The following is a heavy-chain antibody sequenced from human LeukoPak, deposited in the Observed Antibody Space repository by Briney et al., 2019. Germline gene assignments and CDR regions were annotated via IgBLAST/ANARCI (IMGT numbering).Heavy chain of an antibody. CDR2: IYHSGST. Sequence: SETLSLTCAVSGYSISGGYYWGWIRQPPGKGLEWIGSIYHSGSTYYNPSLKSRVTISVDTSKNQFSLKLSSVTAADTAVYYCARQGYDFWSGYKRYFDLWGRGTLVTVSS. J-gene: IGHJ2*01. D-gene: IGHD3-3*01. V-gene: IGHV4-38-2*01. CDR3: ARQGYDFWSGYKRYFDL. CDR1: GYSISGGYY.